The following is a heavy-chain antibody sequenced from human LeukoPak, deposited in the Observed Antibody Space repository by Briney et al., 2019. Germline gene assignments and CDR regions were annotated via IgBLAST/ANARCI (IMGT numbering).Heavy chain of an antibody. J-gene: IGHJ4*02. V-gene: IGHV4-61*02. D-gene: IGHD6-19*01. Sequence: PSQTLSLTCTVSGGSISSGSYYWSWIRQPAGKGLEWIGRIYTSGSTNYNPSLKSRVTISVDTSKNQFSLKLSSVTAADTAVYFCAGGSGWVTDSWGQGTLVTVSA. CDR3: AGGSGWVTDS. CDR2: IYTSGST. CDR1: GGSISSGSYY.